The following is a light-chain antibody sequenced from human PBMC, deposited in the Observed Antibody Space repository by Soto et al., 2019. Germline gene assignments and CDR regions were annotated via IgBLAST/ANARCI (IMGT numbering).Light chain of an antibody. CDR3: QKYNSAPRT. Sequence: DIQKTQSPSSLSASVGDRVTITCQASQGMSYYLAWYQQKPGKVPKLLIYAASTLQSGVPSRFSGSGSGTDFTLTISSLQPEDVATYYCQKYNSAPRTFGQGTKVEIK. CDR2: AAS. CDR1: QGMSYY. V-gene: IGKV1-27*01. J-gene: IGKJ1*01.